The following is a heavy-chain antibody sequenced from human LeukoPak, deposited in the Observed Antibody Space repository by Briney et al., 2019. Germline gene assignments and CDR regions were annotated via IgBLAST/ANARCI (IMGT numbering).Heavy chain of an antibody. CDR2: IWYDGSNK. J-gene: IGHJ4*02. CDR3: ARPYLGYCSGGSCYRPDYFDY. Sequence: GRSLRLSCAASGFTFSSYGMHWVRQAPGKGLEWVAVIWYDGSNKYYADSVKGRFTISRDNSKNPLYLQMNSLRAEDTAVYYCARPYLGYCSGGSCYRPDYFDYWGQGTLVTVSS. D-gene: IGHD2-15*01. V-gene: IGHV3-33*01. CDR1: GFTFSSYG.